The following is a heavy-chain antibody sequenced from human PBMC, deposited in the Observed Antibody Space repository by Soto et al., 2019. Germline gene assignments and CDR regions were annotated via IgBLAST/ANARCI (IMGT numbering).Heavy chain of an antibody. J-gene: IGHJ4*02. D-gene: IGHD3-9*01. CDR2: ISPKSGVT. CDR3: ARPPGYISDWYYFDL. Sequence: ASVKVSCKASGYSFINYYTHWVRRAPGQGFEWMGRISPKSGVTDYAQKFQGRVSLTWDTSLNSAYMELSSLMSEDTAVYYCARPPGYISDWYYFDLWGQGTQVTVSS. V-gene: IGHV1-2*02. CDR1: GYSFINYY.